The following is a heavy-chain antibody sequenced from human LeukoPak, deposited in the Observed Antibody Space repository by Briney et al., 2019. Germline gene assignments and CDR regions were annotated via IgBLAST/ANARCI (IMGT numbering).Heavy chain of an antibody. J-gene: IGHJ4*02. Sequence: SVKVSCKASGGTFSSYAISWVRQAPGQGLEWMGRIIPILGIANYAQRFQGRVTITADKSTSTAYMELSSLRSEDTAVYYCARGRGYYYDTPFDYWGQGTLVTVSS. CDR1: GGTFSSYA. D-gene: IGHD3-22*01. CDR2: IIPILGIA. V-gene: IGHV1-69*04. CDR3: ARGRGYYYDTPFDY.